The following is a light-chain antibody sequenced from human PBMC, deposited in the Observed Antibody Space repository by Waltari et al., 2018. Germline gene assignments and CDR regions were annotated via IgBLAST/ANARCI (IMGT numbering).Light chain of an antibody. Sequence: QSALTQPASVSGSPGQSLTISCTGTSSDVGGYHYVSWYQQHPGKAPKLMIYDVSNRPSGVSNRFSGSKSGNTASLTISGLQAEDEADYYCSSYTSSSTLGFGTGTKVTVL. CDR3: SSYTSSSTLG. CDR2: DVS. J-gene: IGLJ1*01. V-gene: IGLV2-14*03. CDR1: SSDVGGYHY.